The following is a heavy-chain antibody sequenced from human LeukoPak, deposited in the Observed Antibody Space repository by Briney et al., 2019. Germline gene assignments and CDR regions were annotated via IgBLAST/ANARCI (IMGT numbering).Heavy chain of an antibody. Sequence: ASVKVSCRASGYTFTGYYMHWVRQAPGQGLEWMGWINPNSGGTNYPQKFQGRVTMTRDTSISTAYMELSRLRSDDTAVYYWARGRGLLAQNWFDPWGQGTLVTVSS. D-gene: IGHD3-16*01. CDR2: INPNSGGT. J-gene: IGHJ5*02. V-gene: IGHV1-2*02. CDR1: GYTFTGYY. CDR3: ARGRGLLAQNWFDP.